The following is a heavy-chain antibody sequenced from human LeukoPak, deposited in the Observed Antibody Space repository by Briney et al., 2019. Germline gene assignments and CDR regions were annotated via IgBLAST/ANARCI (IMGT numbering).Heavy chain of an antibody. CDR2: ISWNSGSI. CDR3: ARRGSSGWYRAFDI. V-gene: IGHV3-9*01. CDR1: GFTFDDYA. D-gene: IGHD6-19*01. J-gene: IGHJ3*02. Sequence: GGSLRLSCAASGFTFDDYAMHWVRHAPGKGLEWVSGISWNSGSIGYADSVKGRFTISRDNAKNSLYLQMNSLRAEDTAVYYCARRGSSGWYRAFDIWGQGTMVTVSS.